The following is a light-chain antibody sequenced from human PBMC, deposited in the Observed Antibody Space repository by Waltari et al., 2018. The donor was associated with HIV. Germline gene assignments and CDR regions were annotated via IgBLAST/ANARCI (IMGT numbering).Light chain of an antibody. V-gene: IGLV1-40*01. Sequence: QSVLTQPPSVSGAPGQRVTISCTGRRSNIGAGDDVTWYQQLPGTAPRVLLYGNSNRPSGVPDRFSGSKSGTSASLAITGLQAEDEADYYCQSYDTSLSGSGVFGGGTKLTVL. CDR3: QSYDTSLSGSGV. CDR2: GNS. CDR1: RSNIGAGDD. J-gene: IGLJ2*01.